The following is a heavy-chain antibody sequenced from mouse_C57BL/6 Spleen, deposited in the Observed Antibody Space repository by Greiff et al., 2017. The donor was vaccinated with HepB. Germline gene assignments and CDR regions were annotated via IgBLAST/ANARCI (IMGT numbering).Heavy chain of an antibody. Sequence: QVQLQQSGAELVRPGASVTLSCKASGYTFTDYEMHWVKQTPVHGLEWIGAIDPETGGTANNQKFKGKAILTADKSSSTAYMELRSLTSEDSAVYYCTRGDYGSSSFAYWGQGTLVTVSA. CDR1: GYTFTDYE. J-gene: IGHJ3*01. D-gene: IGHD1-1*01. CDR2: IDPETGGT. CDR3: TRGDYGSSSFAY. V-gene: IGHV1-15*01.